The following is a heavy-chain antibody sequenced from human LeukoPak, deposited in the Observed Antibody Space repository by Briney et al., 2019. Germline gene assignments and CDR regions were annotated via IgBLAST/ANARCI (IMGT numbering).Heavy chain of an antibody. CDR3: AKKRDAFDI. J-gene: IGHJ3*02. D-gene: IGHD5-24*01. CDR2: LTDRGGTT. Sequence: GGSLRLSCVASGFTFSSYAMGWVRQAPGKRPEWVSSLTDRGGTTYYVDSVKGRFTISRDNSKNTLYLHMNSLRAEDTAMYYCAKKRDAFDIWGQGTVVAVSS. CDR1: GFTFSSYA. V-gene: IGHV3-23*01.